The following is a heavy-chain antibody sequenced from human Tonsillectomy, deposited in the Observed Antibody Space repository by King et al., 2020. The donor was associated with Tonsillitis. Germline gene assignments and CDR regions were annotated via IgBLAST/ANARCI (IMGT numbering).Heavy chain of an antibody. Sequence: QLQESGSGLVKPSQTLSLTCAVSGGSISSGGYSWSWIRQPPGKGLEWIGYIYHSGSTYYNPSLKSRVTISVDRSKNQFSLKLSSVTAADTAVYYCARHGGYCDYWGQGTLVTVST. D-gene: IGHD4-23*01. CDR1: GGSISSGGYS. CDR3: ARHGGYCDY. V-gene: IGHV4-30-2*01. CDR2: IYHSGST. J-gene: IGHJ4*02.